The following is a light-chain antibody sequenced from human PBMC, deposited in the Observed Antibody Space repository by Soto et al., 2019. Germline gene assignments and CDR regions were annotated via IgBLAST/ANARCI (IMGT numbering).Light chain of an antibody. Sequence: EIVLTQSPGALSLSPGERATLSCRTSHDISRSYLAWYQQKRGQAPRLLMYGASTRATGIPDRFSGSGSGTDFTLTISRLEPEDFAVYYCQHYGGSVLTFGGGTKVEIK. J-gene: IGKJ4*01. V-gene: IGKV3-20*01. CDR2: GAS. CDR1: HDISRSY. CDR3: QHYGGSVLT.